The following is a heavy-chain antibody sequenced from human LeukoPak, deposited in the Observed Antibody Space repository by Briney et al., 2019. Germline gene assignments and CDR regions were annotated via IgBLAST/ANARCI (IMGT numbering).Heavy chain of an antibody. V-gene: IGHV4-39*02. CDR3: ARSSGAGTFSY. CDR1: GDSISRSTYY. CDR2: VYYGRSP. J-gene: IGHJ4*02. D-gene: IGHD6-25*01. Sequence: SETLSLTCTVSGDSISRSTYYWAWIRQPPGKGLEWIGSVYYGRSPYFNPSLESRATISVDTSKNHFSLKMSSVTAADTAVYYCARSSGAGTFSYWGQGTLVTVSS.